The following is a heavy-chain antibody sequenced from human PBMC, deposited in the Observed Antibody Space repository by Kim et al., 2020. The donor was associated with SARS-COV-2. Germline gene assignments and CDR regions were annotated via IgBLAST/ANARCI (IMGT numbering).Heavy chain of an antibody. Sequence: PSLKSRVTIAVDPSQNQFSLKLSSVTAADTAVYYCARLGSSWFFDYWGQGTLVTVSS. V-gene: IGHV4-39*01. J-gene: IGHJ4*02. D-gene: IGHD6-13*01. CDR3: ARLGSSWFFDY.